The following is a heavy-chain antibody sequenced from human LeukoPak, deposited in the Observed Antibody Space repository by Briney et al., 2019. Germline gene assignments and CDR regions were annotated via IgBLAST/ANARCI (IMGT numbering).Heavy chain of an antibody. CDR2: IKYSGST. CDR1: GGSINSRNYF. V-gene: IGHV4-39*01. J-gene: IGHJ4*02. Sequence: SETLSLTCTVSGGSINSRNYFWGWIHQPPGKGLEWIGSIKYSGSTYYKPSLQSRVTISVDTSKSQFSLKLSSVTAADTAVYYCASVDYNWNYFHYWGQGTLVTVSS. D-gene: IGHD1-20*01. CDR3: ASVDYNWNYFHY.